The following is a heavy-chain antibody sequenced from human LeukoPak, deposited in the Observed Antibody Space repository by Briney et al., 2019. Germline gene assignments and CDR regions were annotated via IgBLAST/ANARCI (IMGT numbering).Heavy chain of an antibody. Sequence: SGTLSLTCAVSGGSITTTNWWSWVRQPPGKGLEWIGEVHLSGATNYNLSLEGRVSMSIDKSKNHLSLEVTSVTAADTAIYYCTRESGAFSPFGFWGQGTLVTVSS. D-gene: IGHD1-26*01. CDR1: GGSITTTNW. J-gene: IGHJ4*02. CDR3: TRESGAFSPFGF. V-gene: IGHV4-4*02. CDR2: VHLSGAT.